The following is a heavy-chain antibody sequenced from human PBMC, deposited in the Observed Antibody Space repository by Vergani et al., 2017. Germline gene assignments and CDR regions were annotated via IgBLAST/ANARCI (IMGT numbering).Heavy chain of an antibody. V-gene: IGHV3-64*02. D-gene: IGHD4-17*01. CDR2: ISSNGGSK. CDR3: ARGNGDYRYWYFDL. CDR1: GFTFSSYA. J-gene: IGHJ2*01. Sequence: EVQLVESGEGLVQPGGSLRLSCAASGFTFSSYAMHWVRQAPGKGLEYVSAISSNGGSKYDADSVKGRFTISRDNSKNTLYLQMGSLRAEDMAVYYCARGNGDYRYWYFDLWGRGTLVTVSS.